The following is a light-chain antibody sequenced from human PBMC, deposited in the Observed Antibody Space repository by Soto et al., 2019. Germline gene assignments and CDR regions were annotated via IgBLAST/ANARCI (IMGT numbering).Light chain of an antibody. J-gene: IGLJ2*01. CDR2: SNN. CDR1: SSNIRSNT. CDR3: AAWDDSLNGHVA. Sequence: QAVVTQPPSASGTPGQRVTISCSGSSSNIRSNTVSWYQQLPGTAPKLLIYSNNQRPSGVPDRFSGSKSGTSASLAISGLQSEDEADYYCAAWDDSLNGHVAFGGGTQLTVL. V-gene: IGLV1-44*01.